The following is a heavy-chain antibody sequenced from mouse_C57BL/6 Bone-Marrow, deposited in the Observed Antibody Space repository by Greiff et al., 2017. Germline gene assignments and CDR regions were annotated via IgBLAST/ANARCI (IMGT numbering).Heavy chain of an antibody. V-gene: IGHV1-55*01. D-gene: IGHD1-1*02. Sequence: VQLQQPGAELVRPGASVKMSCKASGYTFTSYWITWVKQRPGQGLEWIGDIYPGSGSTNYNEKFKSKATLTVDTASSTAYMQLSSLTSEYSAVYYCARERDYAGVAYWGQGTLVTVSA. CDR3: ARERDYAGVAY. CDR2: IYPGSGST. CDR1: GYTFTSYW. J-gene: IGHJ3*01.